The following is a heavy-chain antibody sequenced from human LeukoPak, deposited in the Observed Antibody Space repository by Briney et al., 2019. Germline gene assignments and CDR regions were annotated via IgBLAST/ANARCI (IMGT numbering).Heavy chain of an antibody. J-gene: IGHJ4*02. Sequence: GGSLRLSCAASAFTFGSYAMSWVRQAPGKGLEWVSVISGSGGRSYYADSVKGRFTISRDNAKNSLYLQMNSLRAEDTAVYYCATGVAPYYFDCWGQGTLVTVSS. V-gene: IGHV3-23*01. CDR2: ISGSGGRS. CDR3: ATGVAPYYFDC. D-gene: IGHD5/OR15-5a*01. CDR1: AFTFGSYA.